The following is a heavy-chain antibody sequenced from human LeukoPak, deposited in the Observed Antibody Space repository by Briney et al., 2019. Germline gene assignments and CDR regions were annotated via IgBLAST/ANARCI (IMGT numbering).Heavy chain of an antibody. CDR3: ARESAWYPNSLDY. CDR2: ISYDGSNK. J-gene: IGHJ4*02. D-gene: IGHD6-19*01. Sequence: GGSLRLSCAASGFTFSSYAMHWVRQAPGKGLEWVSVISYDGSNKYYADSVKGRFTISRDNSKNTLYLQMNSLRAEDTAVYYCARESAWYPNSLDYWGRGTLVTVSS. CDR1: GFTFSSYA. V-gene: IGHV3-30-3*01.